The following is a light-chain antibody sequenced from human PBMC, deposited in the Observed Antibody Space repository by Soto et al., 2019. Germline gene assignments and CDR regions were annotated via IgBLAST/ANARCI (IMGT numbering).Light chain of an antibody. V-gene: IGKV3-11*01. CDR3: QQRWSWPLT. CDR1: QIITSSF. CDR2: DAS. Sequence: IVWPQSPGTLSLSPGERATLSCRASQIITSSFLAWYQQIPGQAPRLLIYDASNRATGIPARFSGSETGTDFTLTISSLEPEDSAVYYCQQRWSWPLTFGGGTKVDIK. J-gene: IGKJ4*01.